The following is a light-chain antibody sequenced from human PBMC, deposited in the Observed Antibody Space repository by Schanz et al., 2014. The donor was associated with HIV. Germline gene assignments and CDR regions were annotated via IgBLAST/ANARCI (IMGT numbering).Light chain of an antibody. J-gene: IGKJ4*01. CDR3: QQYGSSPRT. CDR2: GAS. Sequence: EIVLTQSPVTLSLSPGERATLSCRASQSVSTYLAWYQQKPGQSPRLLIYGASKRATGIPPRFSGSGSGTDFTLTISRLEPEDFAVYYCQQYGSSPRTFGGGTKVEIK. CDR1: QSVSTY. V-gene: IGKV3-20*01.